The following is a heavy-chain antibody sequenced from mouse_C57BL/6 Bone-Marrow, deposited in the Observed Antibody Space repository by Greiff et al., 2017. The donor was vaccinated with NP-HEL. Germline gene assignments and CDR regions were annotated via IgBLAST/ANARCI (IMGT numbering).Heavy chain of an antibody. J-gene: IGHJ2*01. Sequence: QVQLQQPGAELVKPGASVKLSCKASGYTFTSYWMHWVKQRPEQGLEWIGMIHPNSGSTNYNEKFKSKATLTVDKSSSTAYMQLSSLTSEDSAVYYCAKLGRRYFDYWGQGTTLTVSS. CDR2: IHPNSGST. V-gene: IGHV1-64*01. D-gene: IGHD4-1*01. CDR1: GYTFTSYW. CDR3: AKLGRRYFDY.